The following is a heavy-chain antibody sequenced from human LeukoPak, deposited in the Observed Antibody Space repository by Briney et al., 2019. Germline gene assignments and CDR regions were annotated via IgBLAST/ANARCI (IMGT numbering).Heavy chain of an antibody. CDR2: ISGSGGST. CDR3: AREPISYYDFWRSELGVNWFDP. J-gene: IGHJ5*02. Sequence: GGSLRLSCAASGFTFSSYAMSWVRQAPGKGLEWVSAISGSGGSTYYADSVKGRFTISRDNSKNTLYLQMNSLRAEDTAVYYCAREPISYYDFWRSELGVNWFDPWGQGTLVTVSS. D-gene: IGHD3-3*01. CDR1: GFTFSSYA. V-gene: IGHV3-23*01.